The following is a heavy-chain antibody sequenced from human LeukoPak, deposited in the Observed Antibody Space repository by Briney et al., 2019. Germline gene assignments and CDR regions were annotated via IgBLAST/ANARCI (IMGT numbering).Heavy chain of an antibody. D-gene: IGHD3-10*01. CDR2: ISTSGSTI. CDR3: ARLGSYDSGSYFSAGRGVDY. V-gene: IGHV3-48*03. Sequence: GGSLRLSCAASGFTFSSYEMNWVRQAPGKGLEWLSYISTSGSTIHYADSVKGRFTISRDNAKNSLYLQMNSLRGEDTAVYYCARLGSYDSGSYFSAGRGVDYWGQGTLVTVSS. J-gene: IGHJ4*02. CDR1: GFTFSSYE.